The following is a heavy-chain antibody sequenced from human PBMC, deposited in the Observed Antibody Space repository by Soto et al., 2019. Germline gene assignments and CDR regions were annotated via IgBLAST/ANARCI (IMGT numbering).Heavy chain of an antibody. Sequence: QVQLVQSGAEVKKPGSSVKVSCKASGGTFSSYTISWVRQAPGQGLEWMGRIIPILGIANYAQKFQGRVTITADKSTSTAYMELSSVRSEDTAVYYCASIAAAGTNYYYGMDVWGQGTTVTVSS. D-gene: IGHD6-13*01. V-gene: IGHV1-69*02. CDR2: IIPILGIA. CDR1: GGTFSSYT. J-gene: IGHJ6*02. CDR3: ASIAAAGTNYYYGMDV.